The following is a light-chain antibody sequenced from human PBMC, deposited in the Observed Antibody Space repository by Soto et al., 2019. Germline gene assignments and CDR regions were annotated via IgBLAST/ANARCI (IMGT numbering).Light chain of an antibody. CDR1: QNIIND. CDR3: QQSYNAPIT. V-gene: IGKV1-39*01. J-gene: IGKJ5*01. CDR2: VAS. Sequence: DIQMTQSPSSLSASVGDRVTITCRASQNIINDLNWYQQKPGKAPQLLIYVASRLESGVPSRFSGSGPGTDFTLTISSLQPEDFATYYCQQSYNAPITFGQGTRLEI.